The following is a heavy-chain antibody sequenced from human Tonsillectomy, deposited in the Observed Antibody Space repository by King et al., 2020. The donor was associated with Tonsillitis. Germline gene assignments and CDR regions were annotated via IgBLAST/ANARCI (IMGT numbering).Heavy chain of an antibody. J-gene: IGHJ4*02. CDR2: ILPIFGTP. CDR1: GGAFSNYA. D-gene: IGHD6-19*01. V-gene: IGHV1-69*01. CDR3: ARDHRSGWSYFDY. Sequence: QLVQSGAEVKKPGSSVKVSCKASGGAFSNYAINWVRQAPGQGLEWMGGILPIFGTPHYAQKFQGRVTITADESTSTAYMELSSLRSDDTAVYYCARDHRSGWSYFDYWGQGTLVTVSS.